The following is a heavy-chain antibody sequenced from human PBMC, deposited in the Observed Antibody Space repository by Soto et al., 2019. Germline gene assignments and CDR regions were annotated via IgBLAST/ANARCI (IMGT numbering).Heavy chain of an antibody. J-gene: IGHJ5*02. CDR2: ISAYNGNT. CDR3: ARDPYVREYSSGWSYWFDP. V-gene: IGHV1-18*04. D-gene: IGHD6-19*01. CDR1: GYTFTSYG. Sequence: ASVKVSCKASGYTFTSYGISWVRQAPGQGLEWMGWISAYNGNTNYAQKLQGRVTMTTDTSTSTAYMELRSLRSDDTAVYYCARDPYVREYSSGWSYWFDPWGQGTLVTVSS.